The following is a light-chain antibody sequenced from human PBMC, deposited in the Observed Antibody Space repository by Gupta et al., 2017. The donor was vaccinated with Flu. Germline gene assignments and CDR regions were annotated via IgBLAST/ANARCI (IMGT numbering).Light chain of an antibody. CDR2: DAS. V-gene: IGKV1-33*01. CDR1: EDISRF. J-gene: IGKJ3*01. CDR3: QHYNTLPPFT. Sequence: DRVTITCQASEDISRFLSWYQQRPGEAPKLLIYDASKLETGVPSRFSGSGSGTDFTFTISSLQPEDIATYYCQHYNTLPPFTFGPGTKVDVK.